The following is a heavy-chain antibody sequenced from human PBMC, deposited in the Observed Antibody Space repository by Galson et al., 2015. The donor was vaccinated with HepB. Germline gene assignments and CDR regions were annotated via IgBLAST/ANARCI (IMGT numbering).Heavy chain of an antibody. D-gene: IGHD3-16*01. CDR1: GGSISSGGYY. CDR3: ARAPAPHPVGGVINWFDP. V-gene: IGHV4-31*03. J-gene: IGHJ5*02. CDR2: IYYSGST. Sequence: TLSLTCTVFGGSISSGGYYWSWIRQHPGKGLEWIGYIYYSGSTYYNPSLKSRVTISVDTSKNQFSLKLSSVTAADTAVYYCARAPAPHPVGGVINWFDPWGQGTLVTVSS.